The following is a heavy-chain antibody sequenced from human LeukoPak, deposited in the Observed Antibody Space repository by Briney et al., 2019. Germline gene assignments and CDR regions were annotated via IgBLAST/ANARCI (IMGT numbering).Heavy chain of an antibody. V-gene: IGHV1-2*02. J-gene: IGHJ1*01. D-gene: IGHD2-2*01. CDR1: GYTFSSYT. Sequence: ASVKVSCKASGYTFSSYTMNWVRQAPGQGLEWMGLINPNSGGTNYAQKFQGRVTMTRDTSISTAYMELSRLRSDDTAVYYCARTDVVVPAALGAFQHWGQGTLVTVSS. CDR3: ARTDVVVPAALGAFQH. CDR2: INPNSGGT.